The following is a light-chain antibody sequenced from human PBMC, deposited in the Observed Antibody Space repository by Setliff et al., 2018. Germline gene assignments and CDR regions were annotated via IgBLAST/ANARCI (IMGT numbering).Light chain of an antibody. CDR1: NRDVGGFNF. V-gene: IGLV2-8*01. CDR3: SSYAGNYIYV. Sequence: LTQPPSASGSPGQSVAISCTGTNRDVGGFNFVSWYQQHPGKAPKLIIYEVSKRPSGVPDRFSGSKSGNTASLTVSGLQAEDEADYYCSSYAGNYIYVFGSGTKVTVL. CDR2: EVS. J-gene: IGLJ1*01.